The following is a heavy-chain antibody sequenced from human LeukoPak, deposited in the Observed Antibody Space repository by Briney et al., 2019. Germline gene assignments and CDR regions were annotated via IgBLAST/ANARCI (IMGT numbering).Heavy chain of an antibody. Sequence: GGSLRLSCAASGFTFSRYWIHWVRQAPGKGLEWVGRIKSKTDGGTTDYAAPVKGRFTISRDDSKNTLYLQMNSLKTEDTAVYYCTTEGARSSSGWYSIGFYWGQGTLVTVSS. J-gene: IGHJ4*02. V-gene: IGHV3-15*01. CDR3: TTEGARSSSGWYSIGFY. CDR1: GFTFSRYW. CDR2: IKSKTDGGTT. D-gene: IGHD6-19*01.